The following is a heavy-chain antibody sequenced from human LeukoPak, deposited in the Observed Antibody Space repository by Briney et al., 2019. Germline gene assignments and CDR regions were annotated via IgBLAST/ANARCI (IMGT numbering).Heavy chain of an antibody. CDR1: VFTFSSYA. CDR3: SKGPSLWSHFDY. V-gene: IGHV3-30*18. D-gene: IGHD3-10*01. J-gene: IGHJ4*02. Sequence: PGGSLRLSRAASVFTFSSYAIHWVRQAPDKGLEWVAVISYAGSNKYYAHSVKGRFTISKDNSKNTLSLQMNRLRAEETAVYYFSKGPSLWSHFDYWGQGTLVTVSS. CDR2: ISYAGSNK.